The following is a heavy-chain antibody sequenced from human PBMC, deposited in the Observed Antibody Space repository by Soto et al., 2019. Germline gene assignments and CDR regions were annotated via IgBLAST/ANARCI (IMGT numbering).Heavy chain of an antibody. J-gene: IGHJ6*02. Sequence: QVQLVQSGAEVKKPGASVKVSCKASGYTFTSYAMHWVRQAPGQRLEWRGWINAGNGNTKYSQKFQGRVTITRDTSASTAYVELGSLRSEDTAVYYCARDLAIFGVVKGAGMDVWGQGATVTVSS. V-gene: IGHV1-3*01. D-gene: IGHD3-3*01. CDR2: INAGNGNT. CDR3: ARDLAIFGVVKGAGMDV. CDR1: GYTFTSYA.